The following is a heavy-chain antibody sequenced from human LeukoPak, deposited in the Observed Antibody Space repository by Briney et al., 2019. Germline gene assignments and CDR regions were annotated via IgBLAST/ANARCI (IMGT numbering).Heavy chain of an antibody. Sequence: GGSLRLSCAASGFTFSSYGMHWVRQAPGKGLEWVAVIWYDGSNKYYADSVKGRFTISRDNSKNTLYLQMNSLRAEDTAVYYCAREEKYCSSTSCYIQYYYYYGMDVWGQGTTVTVSS. D-gene: IGHD2-2*02. CDR3: AREEKYCSSTSCYIQYYYYYGMDV. J-gene: IGHJ6*02. CDR1: GFTFSSYG. CDR2: IWYDGSNK. V-gene: IGHV3-33*01.